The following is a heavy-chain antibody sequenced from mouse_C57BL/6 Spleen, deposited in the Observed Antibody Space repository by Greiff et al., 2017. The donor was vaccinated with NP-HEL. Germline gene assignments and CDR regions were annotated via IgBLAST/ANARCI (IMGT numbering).Heavy chain of an antibody. J-gene: IGHJ1*03. V-gene: IGHV5-6*01. CDR2: ISSGGSYT. CDR3: ARLTYGSSPYWYFDV. CDR1: GFTFSSYG. D-gene: IGHD1-1*01. Sequence: EVNVVESGGDLVKPGGSLKLSCAASGFTFSSYGMSWVRQTPDKRLEWVATISSGGSYTYYPDSVKGRFTISRDNAKNTLYLQMSSLKSEDTAMYYCARLTYGSSPYWYFDVWGTGTTVTVSS.